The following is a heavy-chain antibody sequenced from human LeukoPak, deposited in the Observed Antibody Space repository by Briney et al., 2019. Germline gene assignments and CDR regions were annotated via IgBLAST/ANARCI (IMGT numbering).Heavy chain of an antibody. CDR1: GFTVSSNY. D-gene: IGHD3-10*01. CDR3: AKDHGSGSYYNLPDF. Sequence: GGSLRLSCAASGFTVSSNYMTWVRQAPGKGLAWVSVIYSGGITYYADSVKGRFTISRDNSKNTLYLQMNSLRAEDTAFYYCAKDHGSGSYYNLPDFWGQGTLVTVSS. CDR2: IYSGGIT. V-gene: IGHV3-53*01. J-gene: IGHJ4*02.